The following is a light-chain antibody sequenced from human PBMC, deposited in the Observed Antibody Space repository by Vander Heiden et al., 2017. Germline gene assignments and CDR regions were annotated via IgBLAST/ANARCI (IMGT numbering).Light chain of an antibody. J-gene: IGLJ1*01. V-gene: IGLV2-14*01. CDR1: SRDVGGYNY. CDR2: DVS. Sequence: QSALTQPASVSGSPGQSITTPCPGTSRDVGGYNYVSWYQQPPGKAPKLMIYDVSNRPSGVSILFSGSKSVNTASLTISVLQAEDVADYYCSSYTSSSPYVFRTGTKVTVL. CDR3: SSYTSSSPYV.